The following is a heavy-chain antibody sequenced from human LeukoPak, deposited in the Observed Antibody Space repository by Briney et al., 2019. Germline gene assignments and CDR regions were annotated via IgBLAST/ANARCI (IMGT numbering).Heavy chain of an antibody. D-gene: IGHD6-19*01. J-gene: IGHJ4*02. CDR3: AKAGSSGWSSSGGDY. CDR1: GFTFSSYG. Sequence: GGSLRLSCAASGFTFSSYGMHWVRQAPGKGLEWVAFIRYDGSNKYYADSVKGRFTISRDNSKNTLYLQMNSLRAEGTAVYYCAKAGSSGWSSSGGDYWGQGSLVTVSS. V-gene: IGHV3-30*02. CDR2: IRYDGSNK.